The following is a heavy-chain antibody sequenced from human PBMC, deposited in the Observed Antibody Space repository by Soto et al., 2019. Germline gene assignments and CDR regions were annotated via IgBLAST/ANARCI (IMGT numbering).Heavy chain of an antibody. CDR2: IKSKIDGGTT. D-gene: IGHD4-17*01. Sequence: GGSLRLSCEASGFSFNNAWMSWIRQAPGKGLEWVGRIKSKIDGGTTDYAAPVKGRFTISRDDSKNTLYLQMNSLKTEDTAVYYCSFQESTTVTTFEYWGHGTRVTVSS. J-gene: IGHJ4*01. V-gene: IGHV3-15*01. CDR3: SFQESTTVTTFEY. CDR1: GFSFNNAW.